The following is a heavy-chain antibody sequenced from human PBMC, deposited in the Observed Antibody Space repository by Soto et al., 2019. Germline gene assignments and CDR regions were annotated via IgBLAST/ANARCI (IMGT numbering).Heavy chain of an antibody. CDR3: ARDVDDSSGYYLEYFQH. CDR2: IYSGGST. CDR1: GFTVSSNY. V-gene: IGHV3-66*01. D-gene: IGHD3-22*01. J-gene: IGHJ1*01. Sequence: EVQLVESGGGLVQPGGSLRLSCAASGFTVSSNYMSWVRQAPGKGLEWVSVIYSGGSTYYADSVKGRFTISRDNSKNTLYLQMNSLRAEDTAVYYCARDVDDSSGYYLEYFQHWGQGTLVTVSS.